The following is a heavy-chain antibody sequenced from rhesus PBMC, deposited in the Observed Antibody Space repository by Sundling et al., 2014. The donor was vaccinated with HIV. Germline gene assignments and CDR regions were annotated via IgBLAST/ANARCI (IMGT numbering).Heavy chain of an antibody. J-gene: IGHJ4*01. D-gene: IGHD4-35*01. Sequence: EVQLVESGGGLAKPGGSLRLSCAASGFTFSDYYIHWVRQAPGKGLEWVSAISDTGARTFYSGSVKGRFTISRENARNTVYVHMDSLRAEDTAVYYCARESAYGNLYEYWGQGVLVTVSS. CDR1: GFTFSDYY. CDR2: ISDTGART. CDR3: ARESAYGNLYEY. V-gene: IGHV3-59*01.